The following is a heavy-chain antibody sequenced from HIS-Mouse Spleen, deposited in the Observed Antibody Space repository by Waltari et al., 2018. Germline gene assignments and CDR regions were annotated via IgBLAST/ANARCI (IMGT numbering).Heavy chain of an antibody. CDR2: IYTSGST. CDR1: GGSISSYY. CDR3: ARDFHDFWSGYYGGDKKHDAFDI. D-gene: IGHD3-3*01. V-gene: IGHV4-4*07. J-gene: IGHJ3*02. Sequence: QVQLQESGPGLVKPSETLSLTCTVSGGSISSYYWSWIRQPAGKGLEWIGRIYTSGSTNHNPPLRRRVTMSVETSKNQFSLKLSSVTAADTAVYYCARDFHDFWSGYYGGDKKHDAFDIWGQGTMVTVSS.